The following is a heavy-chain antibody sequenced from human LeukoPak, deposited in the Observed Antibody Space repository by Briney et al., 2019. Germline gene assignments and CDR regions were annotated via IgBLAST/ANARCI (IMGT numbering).Heavy chain of an antibody. V-gene: IGHV3-23*01. Sequence: GGSLRLSCAASGFTFSSYAMSWVRQAPGKGLEWVSAISGSGGSTYYADSVKGRFTISRDNSKNTLYLQMNSLRAEDTAVYYCAKVGETYGGNPRYYYYGMDVWGQGTTVTVSS. CDR3: AKVGETYGGNPRYYYYGMDV. D-gene: IGHD4-23*01. CDR1: GFTFSSYA. J-gene: IGHJ6*02. CDR2: ISGSGGST.